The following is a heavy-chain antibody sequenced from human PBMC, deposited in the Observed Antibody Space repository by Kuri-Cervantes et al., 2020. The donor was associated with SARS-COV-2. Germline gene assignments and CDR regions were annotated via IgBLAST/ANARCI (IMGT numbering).Heavy chain of an antibody. J-gene: IGHJ4*02. CDR1: GFTFSSYG. V-gene: IGHV3-30*18. CDR3: AKGSRNRGCSSTSCYTGDAGGVDY. D-gene: IGHD2-2*02. CDR2: ISYDGSNK. Sequence: GESLKISCAASGFTFSSYGMHWVRQAPGKGLEWVAVISYDGSNKYYADSVKGRFTISRDNSKNTLYLQMNSLRAEDTAVYYCAKGSRNRGCSSTSCYTGDAGGVDYWGQGTLVTVSS.